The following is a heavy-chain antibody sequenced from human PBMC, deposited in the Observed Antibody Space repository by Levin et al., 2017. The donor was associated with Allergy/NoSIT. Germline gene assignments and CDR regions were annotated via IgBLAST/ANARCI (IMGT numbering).Heavy chain of an antibody. CDR2: ISRSNNAI. V-gene: IGHV3-48*02. D-gene: IGHD2-15*01. CDR3: ARGYGAYYDY. J-gene: IGHJ4*02. Sequence: ASVKVSCAASGFTFSSFSMNWVRQAPGGGLEWVSFISRSNNAIYYADSVEGRFTISRDNAKNSLYLQMNSLRDEDTALYYCARGYGAYYDYRGQGTLVTVSS. CDR1: GFTFSSFS.